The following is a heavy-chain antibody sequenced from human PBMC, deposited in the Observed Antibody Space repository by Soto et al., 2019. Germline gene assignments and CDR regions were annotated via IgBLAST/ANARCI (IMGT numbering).Heavy chain of an antibody. CDR1: GFSLNNVRMG. CDR2: IFSSGER. Sequence: QVTLKESGPVLVKPTETLTLTCSVSGFSLNNVRMGVSWIRQPPGKALEWLAHIFSSGERSYSTSLKTRLIISRDTSKSQVVLTMTNLDPVDTATYYCARLIVGFCGGGICHDYFAFWGQGTLVTVSS. CDR3: ARLIVGFCGGGICHDYFAF. J-gene: IGHJ4*02. D-gene: IGHD2-15*01. V-gene: IGHV2-26*01.